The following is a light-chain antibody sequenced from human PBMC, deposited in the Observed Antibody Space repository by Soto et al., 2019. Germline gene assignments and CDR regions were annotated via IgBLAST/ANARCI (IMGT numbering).Light chain of an antibody. J-gene: IGKJ5*01. CDR2: DAS. CDR3: QQYENLPT. V-gene: IGKV1-33*01. CDR1: QNINNS. Sequence: DIKMTQSPSSVSASVGDRVTITCQASQNINNSLNWYQQKPGRAPKLLNYDASNLEAGVPSRFRGSGSGTDFTITIRRQPPEDVATYYWQQYENLPTFGQGTRLDIK.